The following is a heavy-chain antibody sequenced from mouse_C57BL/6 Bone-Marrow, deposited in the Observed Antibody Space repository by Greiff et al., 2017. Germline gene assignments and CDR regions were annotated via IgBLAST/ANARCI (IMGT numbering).Heavy chain of an antibody. Sequence: QQPGQGLEWIGEIDPSASYTNYNQKFKGKATLTVDTSSSTAYMQLSSLTSEDSAVYYCAREEESYYDYGGYFDGWGTGTTVTVSS. CDR3: AREEESYYDYGGYFDG. D-gene: IGHD2-4*01. CDR2: IDPSASYT. V-gene: IGHV1-50*01. J-gene: IGHJ1*03.